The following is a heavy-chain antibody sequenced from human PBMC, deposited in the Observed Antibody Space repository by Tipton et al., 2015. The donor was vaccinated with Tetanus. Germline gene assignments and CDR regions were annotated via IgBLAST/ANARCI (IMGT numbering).Heavy chain of an antibody. CDR1: GFPFSSYA. D-gene: IGHD3-16*01. CDR3: TKDLRPNVGFDL. Sequence: SLRLSCAASGFPFSSYALIWVRQAPGKGLEWVSSITADGGGTYYADSVKGRFTISRDNSRNRVYLQMNSLRADDTAVYFCTKDLRPNVGFDLWGRGTLVTVSS. J-gene: IGHJ2*01. V-gene: IGHV3-23*01. CDR2: ITADGGGT.